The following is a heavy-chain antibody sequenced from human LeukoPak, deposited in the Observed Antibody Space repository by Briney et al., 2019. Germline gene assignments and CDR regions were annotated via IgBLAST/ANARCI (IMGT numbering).Heavy chain of an antibody. Sequence: SETLSPTCTVSGGSISSYYRSWIRQPAGEGLEWIGRIYTSGSTNSNPSLKSRVTMSVDTSKNQFSLKLSSVTAADTAVYYYARVRLYYDFWSGYYTGAGFLDYWGQGTLVTVSS. D-gene: IGHD3-3*01. CDR2: IYTSGST. J-gene: IGHJ4*02. CDR3: ARVRLYYDFWSGYYTGAGFLDY. CDR1: GGSISSYY. V-gene: IGHV4-4*07.